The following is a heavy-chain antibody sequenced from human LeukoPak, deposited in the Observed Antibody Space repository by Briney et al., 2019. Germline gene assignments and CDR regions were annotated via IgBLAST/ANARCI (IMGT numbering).Heavy chain of an antibody. D-gene: IGHD5-18*01. J-gene: IGHJ4*02. V-gene: IGHV3-7*03. CDR1: GFNFKNYW. CDR2: IKQDGSEK. CDR3: ARERHSYGYGGGY. Sequence: SGGSLRLSCAASGFNFKNYWMHWVRQAPGKGLEWVANIKQDGSEKYYVDSVKGRFTISRDNAKNSLYLQMNSLRAEDTAVYYCARERHSYGYGGGYWGQGTLVTVSS.